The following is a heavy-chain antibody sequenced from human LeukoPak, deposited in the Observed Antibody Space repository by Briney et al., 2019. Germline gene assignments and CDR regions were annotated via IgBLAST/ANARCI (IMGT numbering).Heavy chain of an antibody. CDR2: INHSGST. V-gene: IGHV4-34*01. Sequence: SETLSLTCAVYGGSFSGYYWSWIRQPPGKGLEWIGEINHSGSTNYNPSLKSRVTISVDTSKNQFSLKLSSVTAADTAVYYCARVIGYCSSTSCYPDAFDIWGQGTMATVSS. D-gene: IGHD2-2*01. CDR3: ARVIGYCSSTSCYPDAFDI. CDR1: GGSFSGYY. J-gene: IGHJ3*02.